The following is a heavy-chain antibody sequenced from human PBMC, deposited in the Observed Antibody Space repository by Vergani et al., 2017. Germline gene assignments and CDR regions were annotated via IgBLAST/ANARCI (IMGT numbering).Heavy chain of an antibody. D-gene: IGHD6-19*01. J-gene: IGHJ4*02. CDR3: ARLSRYSSDDLDY. CDR1: GFTFSSYW. V-gene: IGHV3-11*05. CDR2: ISSSSSYT. Sequence: VQLVESGGGLVQPGGSLRLSCAASGFTFSSYWMSWVRQAPGKGLEWVSYISSSSSYTNYADSVKGRFTISRDNAKISLYLQMNSLRAEDTAVYYCARLSRYSSDDLDYWGQGTLVTVSS.